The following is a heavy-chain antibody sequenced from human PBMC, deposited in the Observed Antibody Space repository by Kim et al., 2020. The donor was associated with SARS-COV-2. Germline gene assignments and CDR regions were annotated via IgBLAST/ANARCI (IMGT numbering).Heavy chain of an antibody. J-gene: IGHJ4*02. D-gene: IGHD6-13*01. Sequence: ADSVKGRLTISRDNSKNTLYLQMNSLRAEDTAVYYCARDRARADAGTFDYWGQGTLVTVSS. V-gene: IGHV3-30*01. CDR3: ARDRARADAGTFDY.